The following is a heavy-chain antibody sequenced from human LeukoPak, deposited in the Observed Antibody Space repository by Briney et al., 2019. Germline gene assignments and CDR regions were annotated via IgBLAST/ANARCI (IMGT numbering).Heavy chain of an antibody. CDR2: IYPGDSDT. CDR3: GRIPAAGSLKGAFDI. D-gene: IGHD6-25*01. V-gene: IGHV5-51*01. J-gene: IGHJ3*02. CDR1: GYSFTNYW. Sequence: GESLKISCKGSGYSFTNYWIGWVRQMPGKGLEWMGIIYPGDSDTTYSPSFQGQVTISADKSISTAYLQWSSLKASDTAIYYCGRIPAAGSLKGAFDIWGQGTMVTVSS.